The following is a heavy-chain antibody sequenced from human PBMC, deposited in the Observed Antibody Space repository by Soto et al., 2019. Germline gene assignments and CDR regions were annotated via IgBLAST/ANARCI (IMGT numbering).Heavy chain of an antibody. CDR3: AGAGNYRFDY. J-gene: IGHJ4*02. CDR1: GGAIGSYY. CDR2: ISHSGSI. D-gene: IGHD1-7*01. V-gene: IGHV4-59*01. Sequence: QSLTCTVSGGAIGSYYWSWIRQPPGKGLEWMGYISHSGSINYNHSLKSRVTISVDTSKNQFSLKLSSVTAADTAVYYCAGAGNYRFDYLGQGILVTV.